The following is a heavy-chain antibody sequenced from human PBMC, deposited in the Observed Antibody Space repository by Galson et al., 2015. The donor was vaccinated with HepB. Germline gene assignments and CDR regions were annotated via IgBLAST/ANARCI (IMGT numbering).Heavy chain of an antibody. J-gene: IGHJ5*02. D-gene: IGHD3-22*01. V-gene: IGHV3-23*01. CDR1: GFTFSSYA. CDR3: AKLTSSGYYYDLNWFDP. Sequence: SLRLSCAASGFTFSSYAMSWVRQAPGKGLEWVSAISGSGGSTYYADSVKGRFTISRDNSKNTLYLQMNSLRAEDTAVYYCAKLTSSGYYYDLNWFDPWGQGTLVTVSS. CDR2: ISGSGGST.